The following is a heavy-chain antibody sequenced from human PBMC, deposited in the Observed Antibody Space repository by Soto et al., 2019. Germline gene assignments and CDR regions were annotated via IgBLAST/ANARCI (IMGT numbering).Heavy chain of an antibody. Sequence: PGGSLRLSCAASGFTFSDFAMTWVLQAPGKGLEWVSTLSYTNTNSYYANSVKGRFSISRDNSKKMLYLEMNSLRAEDTAIYYCAKNMAGPADWFDPWGQGTLVTVSS. V-gene: IGHV3-23*01. CDR3: AKNMAGPADWFDP. D-gene: IGHD3-10*01. J-gene: IGHJ5*02. CDR1: GFTFSDFA. CDR2: LSYTNTNS.